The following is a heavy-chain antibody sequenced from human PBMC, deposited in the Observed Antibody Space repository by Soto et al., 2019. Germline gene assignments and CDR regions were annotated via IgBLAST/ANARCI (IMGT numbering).Heavy chain of an antibody. Sequence: QITLKESGPTLVKPTQTLTLTCTFSGFSLSTSGVGVGWIRQPPGKALEWLALIYWDDDKRYSPSLKSRLTITKDTSKNQVVLTMTNMDPVDTATYYCARLPHSSGRYGSWFDPWGQGTLVTVSS. V-gene: IGHV2-5*02. J-gene: IGHJ5*02. CDR2: IYWDDDK. D-gene: IGHD6-19*01. CDR1: GFSLSTSGVG. CDR3: ARLPHSSGRYGSWFDP.